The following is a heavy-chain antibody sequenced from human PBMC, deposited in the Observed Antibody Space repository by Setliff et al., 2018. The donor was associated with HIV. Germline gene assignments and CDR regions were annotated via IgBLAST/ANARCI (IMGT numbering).Heavy chain of an antibody. CDR1: GFSVSSPY. Sequence: GGSLRLSCAASGFSVSSPYMSWVRQAPGKGLEWVSVIYSGDSSGSTYYADSVKGRFTISRDNSKNTLYLQMTRLRAEDTAVYYCARYKWNNWIFGWFDPWGQGTQVTVSS. J-gene: IGHJ5*02. V-gene: IGHV3-53*01. D-gene: IGHD1-20*01. CDR3: ARYKWNNWIFGWFDP. CDR2: IYSGDSSGST.